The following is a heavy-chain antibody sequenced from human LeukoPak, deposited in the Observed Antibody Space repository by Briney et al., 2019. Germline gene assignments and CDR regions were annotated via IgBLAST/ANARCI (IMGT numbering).Heavy chain of an antibody. CDR3: AKHYMGSSYNHGLDC. V-gene: IGHV4-39*01. Sequence: SETLSLTCAVSGGSISSSNWWSWVRQPPGKGLEWIGSIYYSGTPYYNPSLKSRVTISVDTSKNQFSLKLTSVTAADTALYYCAKHYMGSSYNHGLDCWGQGTLVTVSS. CDR1: GGSISSSNW. CDR2: IYYSGTP. D-gene: IGHD3-10*01. J-gene: IGHJ4*02.